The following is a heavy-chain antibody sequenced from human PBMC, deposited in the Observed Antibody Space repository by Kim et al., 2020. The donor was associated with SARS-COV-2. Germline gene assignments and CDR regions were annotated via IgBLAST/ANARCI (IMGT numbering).Heavy chain of an antibody. J-gene: IGHJ6*02. CDR1: GYTFTSYY. CDR3: AREPYSSGASGMDV. CDR2: INPSGGST. Sequence: ASVKVSCKASGYTFTSYYTHWVRQAPGQGLEWMGIINPSGGSTSYAQKFQGRVTMISDTSTSTVYLELSSLRSADQAVYYCAREPYSSGASGMDVWGQGT. V-gene: IGHV1-46*01. D-gene: IGHD6-19*01.